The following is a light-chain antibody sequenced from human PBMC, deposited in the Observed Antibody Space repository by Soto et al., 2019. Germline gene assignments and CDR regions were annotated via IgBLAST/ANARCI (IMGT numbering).Light chain of an antibody. J-gene: IGKJ2*01. Sequence: DIQMTQSPSSLSASVRDRVTITCRASQGVSAYLLWYQQRQGRAPKLLIYAASNLLSGVPSRFRGSGSGTNSTLTLSSRQPEDLATYACQQSYRPPHTLGQGTKRETK. V-gene: IGKV1-39*01. CDR2: AAS. CDR3: QQSYRPPHT. CDR1: QGVSAY.